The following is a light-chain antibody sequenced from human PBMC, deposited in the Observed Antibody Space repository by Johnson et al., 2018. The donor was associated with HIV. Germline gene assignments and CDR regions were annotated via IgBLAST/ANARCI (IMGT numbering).Light chain of an antibody. CDR2: DNN. V-gene: IGLV1-51*01. CDR3: GTWDSSLSAGGV. Sequence: QSVLTQPPSVSAAPGQKVTISCSGSSSNIGNNYVSCYQQLPGTAPKLLIYDNNKRPSGIPDRFSCSKSGTSATLGITGLQTGDEADYYCGTWDSSLSAGGVFGTGTKVTVL. J-gene: IGLJ1*01. CDR1: SSNIGNNY.